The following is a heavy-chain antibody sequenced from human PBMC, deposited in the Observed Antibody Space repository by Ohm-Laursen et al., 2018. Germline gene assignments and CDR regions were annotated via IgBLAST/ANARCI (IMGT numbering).Heavy chain of an antibody. D-gene: IGHD4-17*01. CDR2: ISGSGGST. CDR3: ASMEATRGRGDYAIDY. J-gene: IGHJ4*02. CDR1: GFTFSSYA. V-gene: IGHV3-23*01. Sequence: SLRLSCAASGFTFSSYAMSWVRQAPGKGLEWVSAISGSGGSTYYADSVKGRLTISRDNSKNTLYLQMNSLRAEDTAVYYCASMEATRGRGDYAIDYWGQGTLVTVSS.